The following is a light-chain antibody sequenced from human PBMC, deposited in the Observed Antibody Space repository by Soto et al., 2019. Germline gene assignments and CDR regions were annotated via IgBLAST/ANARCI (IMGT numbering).Light chain of an antibody. V-gene: IGKV1-5*03. J-gene: IGKJ4*01. CDR2: KAS. Sequence: DIQMTQSPSTLSASVGDRVTITCRASQSIDRWLAWYQKKPGKAPNLLIYKASNLAGGVPSRFSGSGSGTEFTLTISSLQPDDFASYLCQQGKSFPLTFGGGTKVDIK. CDR1: QSIDRW. CDR3: QQGKSFPLT.